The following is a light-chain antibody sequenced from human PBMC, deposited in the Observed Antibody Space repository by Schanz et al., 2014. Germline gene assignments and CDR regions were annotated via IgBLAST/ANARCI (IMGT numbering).Light chain of an antibody. Sequence: ELVLTQSPGTLSLSPGERVTLSCRASQSVSSSYFAWYQQKRGQAPRLLIYAASSRAAGVPDRFSGSGSGTDFTLTISRLEPEDFAVYYCQQFGNSLWTFGQGTKVEMK. J-gene: IGKJ1*01. V-gene: IGKV3-20*01. CDR3: QQFGNSLWT. CDR2: AAS. CDR1: QSVSSSY.